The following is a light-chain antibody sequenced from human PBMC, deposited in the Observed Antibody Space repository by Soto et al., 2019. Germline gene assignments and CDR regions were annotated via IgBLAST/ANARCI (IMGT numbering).Light chain of an antibody. Sequence: EIVLTQSPGTLSLSPGERATLSCRASESVDSTCLAWYQQKPGQAPRLLMFGVSSRATGIPDRFSGSGSGTDFTLTINRLEPEDFAVYFCQQYDNSVWTFGQGTKVEIK. CDR3: QQYDNSVWT. CDR2: GVS. CDR1: ESVDSTC. J-gene: IGKJ1*01. V-gene: IGKV3-20*01.